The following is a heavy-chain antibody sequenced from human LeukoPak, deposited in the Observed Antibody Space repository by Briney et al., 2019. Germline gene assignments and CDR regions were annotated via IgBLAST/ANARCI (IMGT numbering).Heavy chain of an antibody. CDR1: GFTFSSYW. Sequence: PGGSLRLSCVASGFTFSSYWMSWVRQAPGKGLEWVATIKRDESEKYYVDSVRGRFTISRDNAKNSLYLRMNSLRAEDTAVYYCAKTRDIVLMVYAPVAFDIWGQGTMVTVSS. CDR3: AKTRDIVLMVYAPVAFDI. J-gene: IGHJ3*02. D-gene: IGHD2-8*01. V-gene: IGHV3-7*01. CDR2: IKRDESEK.